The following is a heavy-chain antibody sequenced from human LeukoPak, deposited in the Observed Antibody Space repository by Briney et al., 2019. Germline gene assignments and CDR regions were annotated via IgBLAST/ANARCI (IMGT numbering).Heavy chain of an antibody. J-gene: IGHJ4*01. Sequence: GGSLRLSCAASGFTFSSYAMSWVRQAPGKGLEWVSSISGSGGSTYYADSVKGRFTISRDKSKNTLYLQMNSLRVENTAVYYCATDLGADYWGQGALVTVSS. CDR1: GFTFSSYA. CDR2: ISGSGGST. V-gene: IGHV3-23*01. CDR3: ATDLGADY. D-gene: IGHD4/OR15-4a*01.